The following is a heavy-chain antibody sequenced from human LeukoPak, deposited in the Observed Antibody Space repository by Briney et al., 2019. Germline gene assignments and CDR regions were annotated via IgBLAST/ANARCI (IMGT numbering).Heavy chain of an antibody. CDR2: ISGSGGST. CDR3: AKDQATVVTQGDY. J-gene: IGHJ4*02. D-gene: IGHD4-23*01. Sequence: GRSMTLSCAASAFTFSSYAMSCVRQAPGKGLEWVSAISGSGGSTYYADAVRGRFTISRDNSKNTLYLQMNSLRAEDTAVYYCAKDQATVVTQGDYWGQGTLVTVSS. V-gene: IGHV3-23*01. CDR1: AFTFSSYA.